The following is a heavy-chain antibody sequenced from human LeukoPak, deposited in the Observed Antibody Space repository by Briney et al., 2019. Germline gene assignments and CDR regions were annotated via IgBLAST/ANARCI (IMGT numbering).Heavy chain of an antibody. CDR1: GGSITSYY. Sequence: PSETLSLTRTVSGGSITSYYWSWIRQPPGKGLEWIGYIFYSGDTNYNPSLKSRVTMSVDTSKNQLSLNLSSVTAADTAAYYCARDCSGGRCYNGIVAGMDVWGQGTTVTVSS. V-gene: IGHV4-59*01. CDR3: ARDCSGGRCYNGIVAGMDV. D-gene: IGHD2-15*01. J-gene: IGHJ6*02. CDR2: IFYSGDT.